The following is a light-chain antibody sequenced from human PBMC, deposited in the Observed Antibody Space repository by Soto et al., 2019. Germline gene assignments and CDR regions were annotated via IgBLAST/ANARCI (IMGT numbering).Light chain of an antibody. Sequence: ENQMYKSPSIVSASDRDSVPITCRASQSISIWLAWYQQKPGKAPKLLIFDVSTLESGVPSRFSGSRSGTEFTLTISSLQPDDFATYFCQQYHSYSPLTFGGGTKVDI. V-gene: IGKV1-5*01. CDR2: DVS. CDR3: QQYHSYSPLT. J-gene: IGKJ4*01. CDR1: QSISIW.